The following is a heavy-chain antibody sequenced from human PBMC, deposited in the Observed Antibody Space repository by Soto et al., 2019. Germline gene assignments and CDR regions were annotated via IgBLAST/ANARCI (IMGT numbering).Heavy chain of an antibody. Sequence: QVQLVQSGAEVKKPGASVKVSCKASGYTFTGYYMHWVRQAPGQGLEWMGWINPNSGGTNYAQKFQGWVTMTRDTSISTAYMELRRLRSDDTAVYYCARGDSSYGDYVDYFDYWGQGTLVTVSS. CDR1: GYTFTGYY. CDR2: INPNSGGT. D-gene: IGHD4-17*01. CDR3: ARGDSSYGDYVDYFDY. J-gene: IGHJ4*02. V-gene: IGHV1-2*04.